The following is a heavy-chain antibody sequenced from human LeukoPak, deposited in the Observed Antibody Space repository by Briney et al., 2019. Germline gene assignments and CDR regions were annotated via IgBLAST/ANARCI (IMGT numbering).Heavy chain of an antibody. CDR3: ARREMATIGDFDY. CDR2: IYPGDSDT. J-gene: IGHJ4*02. CDR1: GYSFTSYW. D-gene: IGHD5-24*01. Sequence: HGESLKISCKGSGYSFTSYWIGWVRQMPGKGLEWMGIIYPGDSDTRYSPSFQGQVTISADKSNSTAYLQWSSLKASDTAMYYCARREMATIGDFDYWGQGTLVTVSS. V-gene: IGHV5-51*01.